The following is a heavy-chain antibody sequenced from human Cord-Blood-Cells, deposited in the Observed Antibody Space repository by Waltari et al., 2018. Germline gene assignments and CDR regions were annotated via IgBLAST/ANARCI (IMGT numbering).Heavy chain of an antibody. J-gene: IGHJ2*01. D-gene: IGHD2-15*01. V-gene: IGHV3-15*01. CDR1: GFTFSNAW. Sequence: EVQLVESGGGLVKPGGSLRLSCAASGFTFSNAWMSWVRPAPGKGLEWVGRIKSKTDGGTTDYVAPVKGRFTISRDDSKNTLYLQMNSLKTEDTAVYYCTTDRIYWYFDLWGRGTLVTVSS. CDR3: TTDRIYWYFDL. CDR2: IKSKTDGGTT.